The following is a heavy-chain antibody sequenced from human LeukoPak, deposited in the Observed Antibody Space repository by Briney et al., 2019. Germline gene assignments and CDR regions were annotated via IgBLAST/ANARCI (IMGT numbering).Heavy chain of an antibody. Sequence: PSQTLSLTCTVSGGSISSGGYYWSWIRQHPGKGLEWIGYIYYSGSTYSNPSLKSRVTISVDTSKNQFSLKLSSVTAADTAVYYCARGLLGVVVTTSHFDYWGQGTLVTVSS. CDR1: GGSISSGGYY. CDR3: ARGLLGVVVTTSHFDY. V-gene: IGHV4-31*03. D-gene: IGHD3-22*01. CDR2: IYYSGST. J-gene: IGHJ4*02.